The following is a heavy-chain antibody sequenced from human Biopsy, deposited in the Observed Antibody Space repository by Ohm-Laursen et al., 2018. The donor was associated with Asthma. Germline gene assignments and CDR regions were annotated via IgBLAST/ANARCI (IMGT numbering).Heavy chain of an antibody. CDR1: GGSISSNFYY. Sequence: SDTLSLTCTVSGGSISSNFYYWGWIRQPPGKGLEWFGNIYKSGQVYYNLSLKSRVTISVDTSKNQFSLQLRSVTAADTAVYYCARQKLVAAEGSFDMWGQGTMVIVSS. J-gene: IGHJ3*02. CDR2: IYKSGQV. D-gene: IGHD1-26*01. CDR3: ARQKLVAAEGSFDM. V-gene: IGHV4-39*01.